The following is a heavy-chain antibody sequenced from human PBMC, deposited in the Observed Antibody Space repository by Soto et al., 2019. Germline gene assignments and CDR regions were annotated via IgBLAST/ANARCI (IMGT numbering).Heavy chain of an antibody. V-gene: IGHV4-61*01. Sequence: SETRSLTCTVSGGSVSSGSYYWSWIRQPPGKGLEWIGYIYYSGSTNYNPSLKSRVTISVDTSKNQFYLKLSSVTAADTAVYYCARDLSSSYQGSYYFDYWGQGTLVTVSS. CDR1: GGSVSSGSYY. D-gene: IGHD5-12*01. J-gene: IGHJ4*02. CDR2: IYYSGST. CDR3: ARDLSSSYQGSYYFDY.